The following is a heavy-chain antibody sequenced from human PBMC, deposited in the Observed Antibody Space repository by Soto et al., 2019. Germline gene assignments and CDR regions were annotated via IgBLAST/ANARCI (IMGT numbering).Heavy chain of an antibody. D-gene: IGHD6-19*01. Sequence: EVQLLESGGGLVQPGGSLRLSCAASGFTFTSYAMSWVRQAPGKGLEWVAAISGSGGSTYYAGSAKGRFTISRDNSKNTLYLQMNRLRAEDTAVYYCAKVLVRIAVAAGRHAFDIWGEGTMVTVAS. CDR3: AKVLVRIAVAAGRHAFDI. J-gene: IGHJ3*02. CDR1: GFTFTSYA. CDR2: ISGSGGST. V-gene: IGHV3-23*01.